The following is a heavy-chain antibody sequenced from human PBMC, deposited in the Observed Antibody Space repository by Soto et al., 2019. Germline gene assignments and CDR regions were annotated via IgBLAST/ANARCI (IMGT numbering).Heavy chain of an antibody. J-gene: IGHJ4*02. CDR3: ARDRRIVGATTVSDY. V-gene: IGHV1-18*01. Sequence: QVQLVQSGAEVKKPGASVKVSCKASGYTFTSYGISWVRQAPGQGLEWMGWISPYNGNTNYAQKLQGRVTMTTDTSTSTAYMELRSLRSDDTAVYYCARDRRIVGATTVSDYWGQGTLVTVSS. CDR2: ISPYNGNT. D-gene: IGHD1-26*01. CDR1: GYTFTSYG.